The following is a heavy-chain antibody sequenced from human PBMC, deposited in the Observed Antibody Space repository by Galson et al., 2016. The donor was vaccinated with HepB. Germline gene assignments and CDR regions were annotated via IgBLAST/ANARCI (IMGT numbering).Heavy chain of an antibody. Sequence: SLRLSCAASGFTFSSYSMNWVRQAPGKGLEWVSYIGATRRRIYYADSAKGRFTISRDNAKNSVYLQMNSLRDDDTAVYYCARDVSPYASPPDPWGQGTLVTVSS. CDR2: IGATRRRI. D-gene: IGHD2-2*01. CDR3: ARDVSPYASPPDP. J-gene: IGHJ5*02. V-gene: IGHV3-48*02. CDR1: GFTFSSYS.